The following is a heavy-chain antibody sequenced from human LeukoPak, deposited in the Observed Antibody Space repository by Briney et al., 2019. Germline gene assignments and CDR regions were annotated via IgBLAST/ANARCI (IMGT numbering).Heavy chain of an antibody. CDR1: GGSISSYY. CDR3: ARVTGYGIEDYFDY. D-gene: IGHD6-13*01. Sequence: SETLSLTCTVSGGSISSYYWSWIRQPPGKGLEWIGYIYYSGSTNYNPSLKSRVTISVDTSKNQFSLKLSSVTAADTAVYYCARVTGYGIEDYFDYWGQGTLVTVSS. J-gene: IGHJ4*02. V-gene: IGHV4-59*01. CDR2: IYYSGST.